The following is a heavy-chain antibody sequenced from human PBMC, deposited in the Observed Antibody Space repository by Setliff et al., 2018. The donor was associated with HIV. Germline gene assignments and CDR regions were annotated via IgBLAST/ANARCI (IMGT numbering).Heavy chain of an antibody. J-gene: IGHJ3*02. CDR3: ARDRGVYCISSSCYSPVDAFDI. CDR1: GYTFSTYG. D-gene: IGHD2-2*01. V-gene: IGHV1-18*01. CDR2: ISAYNGNT. Sequence: APVKVSCQASGYTFSTYGISWVRQAPGQGLEWMGWISAYNGNTNYAQKLQGRVTVTSDTSTSTAYMELRSLRSDDTAVYYCARDRGVYCISSSCYSPVDAFDIWGQGTMVTVSS.